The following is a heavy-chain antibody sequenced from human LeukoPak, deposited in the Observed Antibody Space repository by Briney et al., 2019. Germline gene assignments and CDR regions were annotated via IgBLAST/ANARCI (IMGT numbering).Heavy chain of an antibody. CDR2: ISSSGSTI. J-gene: IGHJ4*02. V-gene: IGHV3-48*03. CDR1: GFTFSSCE. D-gene: IGHD4-17*01. CDR3: ARAGDYGDYVFDY. Sequence: GGSLRLSCAASGFTFSSCEMNWVRQAPGKGLEWVSYISSSGSTIYYADSVKGRFTISRDNAKNSLYLQMNSLRAEDTAVYYCARAGDYGDYVFDYWGQGTLVTVSS.